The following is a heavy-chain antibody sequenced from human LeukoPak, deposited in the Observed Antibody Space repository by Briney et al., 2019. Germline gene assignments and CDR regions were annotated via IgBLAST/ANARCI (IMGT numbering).Heavy chain of an antibody. D-gene: IGHD2-15*01. CDR3: ARDVYCSGGNCYYYFDY. J-gene: IGHJ4*02. CDR1: GYTFTSYD. Sequence: GASVKVSCKASGYTFTSYDIAWLRQAPGQGLEWMAWISAYNGDTNYAQKLQGRVTMTTDTSTSTAYIELTSLNSDDTAVYYCARDVYCSGGNCYYYFDYWGQGTLVTVSS. CDR2: ISAYNGDT. V-gene: IGHV1-18*01.